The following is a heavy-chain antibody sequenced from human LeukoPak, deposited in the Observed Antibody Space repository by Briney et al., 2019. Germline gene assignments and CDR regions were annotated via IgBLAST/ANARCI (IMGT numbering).Heavy chain of an antibody. CDR1: GGSISTYY. J-gene: IGHJ5*02. D-gene: IGHD3-16*01. CDR2: TRRSGTT. V-gene: IGHV4-4*07. Sequence: PSETLSLTCSVSGGSISTYYWNWIRQPAGKGLEWIGRTRRSGTTYYNPSLKSRVTISVDTSKNQFSLKLSSVTAADTAVYYCAREGDYVLDPWGQGTLVTVSS. CDR3: AREGDYVLDP.